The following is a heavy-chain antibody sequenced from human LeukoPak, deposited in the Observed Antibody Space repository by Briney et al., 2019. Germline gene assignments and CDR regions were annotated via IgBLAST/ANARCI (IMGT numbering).Heavy chain of an antibody. J-gene: IGHJ3*02. Sequence: PGGSLRLSCAASGFTFSSYEMNWVRQAPGKGPEWISYISSSGSSIYSADSVRGRFTISRDNAKNSLYPQMNSLRAEDTAVYYCARDPTSSWETAFDIWGQGTMVTVSS. CDR2: ISSSGSSI. D-gene: IGHD1-26*01. CDR1: GFTFSSYE. CDR3: ARDPTSSWETAFDI. V-gene: IGHV3-48*03.